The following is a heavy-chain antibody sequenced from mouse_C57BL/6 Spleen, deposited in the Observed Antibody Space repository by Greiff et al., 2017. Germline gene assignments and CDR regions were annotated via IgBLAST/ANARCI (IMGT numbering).Heavy chain of an antibody. D-gene: IGHD1-1*01. Sequence: EVKLVESGGGLVKPGGSLKLSCAASGFTFSSYAMYWVRQTPEKRLEWVATISDGGSYTNYPDNVKGRFTISRDNAKDNLYLQMSNLKSEDTAMYYCARDCVSSVQGDAMDYWGQGTSVTVSS. CDR1: GFTFSSYA. J-gene: IGHJ4*01. CDR3: ARDCVSSVQGDAMDY. V-gene: IGHV5-4*01. CDR2: ISDGGSYT.